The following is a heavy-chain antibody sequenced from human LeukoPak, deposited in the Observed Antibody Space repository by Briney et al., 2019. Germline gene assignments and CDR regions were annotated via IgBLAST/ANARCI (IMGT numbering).Heavy chain of an antibody. J-gene: IGHJ4*02. CDR1: GGTFSSYA. D-gene: IGHD3-9*01. V-gene: IGHV1-69*13. CDR3: ARAPPEGYFDWLLFRNFDY. Sequence: SVKVSCKASGGTFSSYAISWVRQAPGQGLEWMGGIIPIFGTANYAQKFQGRVTITADESTSTAYMELSSLRSEDTAVYYCARAPPEGYFDWLLFRNFDYWGQGTLVTVSS. CDR2: IIPIFGTA.